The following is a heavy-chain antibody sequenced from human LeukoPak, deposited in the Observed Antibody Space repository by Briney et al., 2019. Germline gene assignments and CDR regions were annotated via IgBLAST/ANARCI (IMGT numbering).Heavy chain of an antibody. CDR1: GSSISSGGYY. D-gene: IGHD4-17*01. CDR3: ARGLRPPTTVTTYPYYYGRDV. V-gene: IGHV4-31*03. Sequence: PSETLSLTCTVSGSSISSGGYYWSWIRQHPGTGRGGVGYLYYSGRTYYHPSLKSRVDRPVDTSKSQFSLELSSVTAADTAVYYWARGLRPPTTVTTYPYYYGRDVWGQGTTVTVSS. J-gene: IGHJ6*02. CDR2: LYYSGRT.